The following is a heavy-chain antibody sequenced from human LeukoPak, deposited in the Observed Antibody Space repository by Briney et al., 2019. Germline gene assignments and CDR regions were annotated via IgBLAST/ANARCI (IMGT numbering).Heavy chain of an antibody. CDR2: ISSSSSTI. Sequence: PGGSLRLSCAASGFTFSTYSMNWVRQAPGKGLEWVSYISSSSSTIYYADSVKGRFTISRDNAKNSLYLQINGLRAEDTAVYYCATDRPPDWGQGTLVTVSS. V-gene: IGHV3-48*01. CDR1: GFTFSTYS. CDR3: ATDRPPD. J-gene: IGHJ4*02.